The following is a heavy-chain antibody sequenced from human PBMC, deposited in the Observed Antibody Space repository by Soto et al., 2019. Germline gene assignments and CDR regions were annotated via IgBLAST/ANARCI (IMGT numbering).Heavy chain of an antibody. Sequence: ASVKVSCKASGYTFTSYGISWVRQAPGQGLEWMGWISAYNGNTNYAQKLQGRVTMTTDTSTSTAYMELRSLRSDDTAVYYCARHCGGDCYRLYYYYGMDVWGQGTTVTVSS. D-gene: IGHD2-21*02. CDR1: GYTFTSYG. CDR3: ARHCGGDCYRLYYYYGMDV. J-gene: IGHJ6*02. V-gene: IGHV1-18*04. CDR2: ISAYNGNT.